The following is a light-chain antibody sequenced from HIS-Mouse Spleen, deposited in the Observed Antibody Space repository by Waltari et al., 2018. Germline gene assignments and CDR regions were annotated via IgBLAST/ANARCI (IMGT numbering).Light chain of an antibody. J-gene: IGLJ2*01. Sequence: QSALTQPASVSGSPGQSITISCTGTSSHVGGYNYCPWYQQHPGKAPKLMIYEVSNRPSGVSNRFSGSKSGNTASLTISGLQAEDEADYYCSSYTSSSTVVFGGGTKLTVL. CDR2: EVS. V-gene: IGLV2-14*01. CDR3: SSYTSSSTVV. CDR1: SSHVGGYNY.